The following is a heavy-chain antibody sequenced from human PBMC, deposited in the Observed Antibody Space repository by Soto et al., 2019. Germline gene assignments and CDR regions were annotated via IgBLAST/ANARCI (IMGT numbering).Heavy chain of an antibody. D-gene: IGHD6-19*01. CDR2: VFHTGGT. CDR1: SDSIAGENW. V-gene: IGHV4-4*02. CDR3: ARVFSSGSGWMYYFDF. J-gene: IGHJ4*02. Sequence: QVQLQESGPGLVKPSETLSLTCTVSSDSIAGENWWSWVRQPPGLGLEWIGEVFHTGGTNYNPSLKSRVTMEVDKSKNPFSLKIISATAADTAVYYCARVFSSGSGWMYYFDFWGQGTLVSVPS.